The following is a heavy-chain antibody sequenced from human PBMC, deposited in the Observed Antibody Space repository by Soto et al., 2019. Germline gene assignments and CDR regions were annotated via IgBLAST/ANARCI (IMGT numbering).Heavy chain of an antibody. J-gene: IGHJ4*02. CDR2: VSGSGGST. Sequence: EVQLLESGGGLVQPGGSLSLSCAASGFTFSTYAMSWVRQAPGKGLEWVSAVSGSGGSTYYADSVKGRFTIYRDNSKNTLYLPMNSLRAEDTAVYYCPFLVMTAATGGSNYWGQGTLVTVSS. D-gene: IGHD2-15*01. CDR3: PFLVMTAATGGSNY. V-gene: IGHV3-23*01. CDR1: GFTFSTYA.